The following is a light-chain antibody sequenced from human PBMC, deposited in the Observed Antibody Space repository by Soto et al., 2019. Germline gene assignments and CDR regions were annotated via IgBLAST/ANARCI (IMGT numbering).Light chain of an antibody. Sequence: EIVLTQSPGTLSLSPGERATLSCRTSQSISNYLAWYQQKRGQAPRLLSYGASTRATGIPDRFSGSGSGTDFTLTISRLEPEDFAVYYCQHYGTSPPYTFGQGTKLEIK. V-gene: IGKV3-20*01. CDR1: QSISNY. CDR2: GAS. J-gene: IGKJ2*01. CDR3: QHYGTSPPYT.